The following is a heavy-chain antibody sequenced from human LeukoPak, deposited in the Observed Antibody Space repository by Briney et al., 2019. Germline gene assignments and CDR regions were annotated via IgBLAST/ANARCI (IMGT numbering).Heavy chain of an antibody. Sequence: GGSLRLSCAASGFTFSSYSMNWVRQAPGKGLECVSSISSSSSYIYYADSVKGRFTISRDNAKNSLYLQMNSLRAEDTAVYYCARDLVATVVDVWGKGTTVTVSS. CDR3: ARDLVATVVDV. V-gene: IGHV3-21*01. J-gene: IGHJ6*04. CDR2: ISSSSSYI. D-gene: IGHD5-12*01. CDR1: GFTFSSYS.